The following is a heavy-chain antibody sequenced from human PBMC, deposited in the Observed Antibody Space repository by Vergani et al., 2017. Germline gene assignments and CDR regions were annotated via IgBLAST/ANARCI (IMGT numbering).Heavy chain of an antibody. Sequence: QVQLVESGGGVVQPGRSLRLSCAASGFTFSSYGMHWVRQAPGKGLEWVAVISYDGSNKYYADSVKGRFTISRDNSKNTLYLQMNSLRAEDTAVYYCAKDSEYSAFSYYFDYRGQGTLVTVSS. J-gene: IGHJ4*02. CDR1: GFTFSSYG. CDR2: ISYDGSNK. D-gene: IGHD6-6*01. V-gene: IGHV3-30*18. CDR3: AKDSEYSAFSYYFDY.